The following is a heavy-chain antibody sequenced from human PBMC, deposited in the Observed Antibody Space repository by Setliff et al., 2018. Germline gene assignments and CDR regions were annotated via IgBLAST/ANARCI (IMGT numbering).Heavy chain of an antibody. CDR1: GYTFSSYA. CDR3: AREGEGSTFFPLDAFDI. J-gene: IGHJ3*02. CDR2: ISTNTGNP. V-gene: IGHV7-4-1*02. D-gene: IGHD3-16*01. Sequence: ASVKVSCKASGYTFSSYAMNWVRQAPGQGLEWMGWISTNTGNPTYAQGFTGRFVFSLDTSVSTAYLQISSLKAEDTAVYYCAREGEGSTFFPLDAFDIWGQGTMVTVSS.